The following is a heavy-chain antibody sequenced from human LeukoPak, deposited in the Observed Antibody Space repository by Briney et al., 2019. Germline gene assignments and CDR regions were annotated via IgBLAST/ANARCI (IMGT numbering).Heavy chain of an antibody. CDR1: GGSFGGYY. Sequence: SETLSLTCAVYGGSFGGYYWSWIRQPPGKGLEWIGEINHSGSTNYNPSLKSRVTISVDTSKNQFSLKLSSVTAADTAVYYCARDTDYWGQGTLVTVSS. CDR3: ARDTDY. J-gene: IGHJ4*02. V-gene: IGHV4-34*01. CDR2: INHSGST.